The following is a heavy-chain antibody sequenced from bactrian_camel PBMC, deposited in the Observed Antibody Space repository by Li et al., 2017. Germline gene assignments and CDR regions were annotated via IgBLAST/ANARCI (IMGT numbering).Heavy chain of an antibody. J-gene: IGHJ4*01. D-gene: IGHD1*01. CDR2: VNGDGST. V-gene: IGHV3S53*01. CDR3: AADYRHPGSTPSPDIYIN. Sequence: VQLVESGGGSVQSGGSLRLSCVMSGYRYSSAACMGWFRQAPGKEREGVAFVNGDGSTTYADSVKGRFTVPRVNVKNTLDLQMNSLKPEDTGVYSCAADYRHPGSTPSPDIYINWGQGTQVTVS. CDR1: GYRYSSAA.